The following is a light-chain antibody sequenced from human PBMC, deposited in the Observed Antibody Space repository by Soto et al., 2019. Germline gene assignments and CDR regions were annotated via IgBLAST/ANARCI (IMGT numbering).Light chain of an antibody. Sequence: EIVLTQSPGTLSLSPGERATLSCRASQSVSSTYLAWYQQKPGQAPRLLIYGASSRATGIPDRFSGSGSGTDFTLAISRLEPEDVAVYYCQQYESSTTTFGGGTKVEIK. CDR1: QSVSSTY. CDR2: GAS. V-gene: IGKV3-20*01. J-gene: IGKJ4*01. CDR3: QQYESSTTT.